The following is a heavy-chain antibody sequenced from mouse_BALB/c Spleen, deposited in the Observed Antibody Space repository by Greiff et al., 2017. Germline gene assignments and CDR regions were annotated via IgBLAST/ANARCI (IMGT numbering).Heavy chain of an antibody. CDR3: ARGGEAWFAY. V-gene: IGHV4-1*02. CDR1: GFVFSRYW. CDR2: INPDSSTT. Sequence: EVKLVESGGGLVQPGGSLKLSCAASGFVFSRYWMSWVRQAPGKGLEWIGEINPDSSTTNYTPSLKDKFIISRDNAKNTLYLQMSKVRSEDTALYYCARGGEAWFAYWGQGTLVTVSA. J-gene: IGHJ3*01.